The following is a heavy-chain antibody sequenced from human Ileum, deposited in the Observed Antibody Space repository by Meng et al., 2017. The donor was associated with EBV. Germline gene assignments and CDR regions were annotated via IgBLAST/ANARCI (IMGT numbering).Heavy chain of an antibody. V-gene: IGHV6-1*01. Sequence: SVSGRGNVSYNCSLTCAISVASYSSKRADWNWIRKSPSRGLEWLGRTYYRFKWYNDYAVSVKSRITVHPDTCKNPFSLQLNSVNAEDTVLYLCARDSFSNAYTPFDYWGQGTLVTVSS. CDR2: TYYRFKWYN. CDR1: VASYSSKRAD. CDR3: ARDSFSNAYTPFDY. D-gene: IGHD3-16*01. J-gene: IGHJ4*02.